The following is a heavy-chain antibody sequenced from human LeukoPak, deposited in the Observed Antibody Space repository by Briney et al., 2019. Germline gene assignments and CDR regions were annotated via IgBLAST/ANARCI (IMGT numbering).Heavy chain of an antibody. J-gene: IGHJ4*02. CDR2: MYPSGTT. D-gene: IGHD2-2*01. CDR1: GHSIGSGYY. Sequence: PSETLSLTCIVSGHSIGSGYYWGWLRQPPGRGLEWIATMYPSGTTFCNPSLKSRVTISVDTSMDQFSLRLASVTGADSAIYYCARTPGPIYNFDYWGQGTQVTVSS. CDR3: ARTPGPIYNFDY. V-gene: IGHV4-38-2*02.